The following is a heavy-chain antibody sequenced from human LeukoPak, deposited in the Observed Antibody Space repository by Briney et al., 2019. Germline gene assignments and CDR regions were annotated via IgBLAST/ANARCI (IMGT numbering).Heavy chain of an antibody. D-gene: IGHD5-12*01. CDR2: ILYSGTT. Sequence: SETLSLTCTVSGGSISSYYWSWIRQPPGKGLEWIGYILYSGTTNSNPSLKSRVNISLDTSNNQISLRLTSVTAADTAVYFCARMGGYSGYATHWGQGILVTVSS. CDR1: GGSISSYY. CDR3: ARMGGYSGYATH. V-gene: IGHV4-59*08. J-gene: IGHJ4*02.